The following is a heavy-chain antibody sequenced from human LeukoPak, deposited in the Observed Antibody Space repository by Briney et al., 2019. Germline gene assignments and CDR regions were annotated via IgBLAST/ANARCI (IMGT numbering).Heavy chain of an antibody. J-gene: IGHJ4*02. CDR2: ISYDGSNK. Sequence: GRSLRLSCAASGFTFSNYAMHWVRQAPGKGLEWVAVISYDGSNKYYADSVKGRFTISRDNSKNTLYLQMNSLRPEDTAVHYCARDYYKRLDYRGQGTLVTVSS. V-gene: IGHV3-30*04. CDR3: ARDYYKRLDY. D-gene: IGHD1-26*01. CDR1: GFTFSNYA.